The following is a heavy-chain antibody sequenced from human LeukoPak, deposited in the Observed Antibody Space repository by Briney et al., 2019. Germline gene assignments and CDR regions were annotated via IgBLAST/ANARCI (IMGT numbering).Heavy chain of an antibody. CDR3: ARNDRRRVISCYYFVMDV. V-gene: IGHV3-66*01. CDR2: IYSEGST. CDR1: VFINNSNF. J-gene: IGHJ6*01. Sequence: GGLLRLSSAACVFINNSNFQSGLREARGGGLGGVPVIYSEGSTYYADSVRGRFTISRDNSKNTLYLQMNSLRAEDTAVYYCARNDRRRVISCYYFVMDVWGQRTPVTVSS. D-gene: IGHD2-21*01.